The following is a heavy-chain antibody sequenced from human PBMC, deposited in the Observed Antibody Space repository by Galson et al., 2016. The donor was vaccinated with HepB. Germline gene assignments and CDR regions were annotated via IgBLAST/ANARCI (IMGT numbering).Heavy chain of an antibody. CDR3: ARGKSHKSNSYDGMDV. CDR2: ISSSSTTM. D-gene: IGHD3-3*01. J-gene: IGHJ6*02. Sequence: SLRLSCAASGFTFSDYYMSWIRQAPGKGLEWVSYISSSSTTMYYADSVEGRFTLSRDNAKRSLDLQLNSLRVEDTAVYYCARGKSHKSNSYDGMDVWGQGTTVTVSS. V-gene: IGHV3-11*01. CDR1: GFTFSDYY.